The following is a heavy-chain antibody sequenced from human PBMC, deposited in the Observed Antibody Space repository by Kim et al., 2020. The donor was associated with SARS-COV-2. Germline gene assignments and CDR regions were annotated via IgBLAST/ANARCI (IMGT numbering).Heavy chain of an antibody. CDR2: IYTSGST. Sequence: SETLSLTCTVSGGSISSYYWSWIRQPAGKGLEWIGRIYTSGSTNYNPSLKSRVTMSVDTSKYQFSLKLSSVTAADTAVYYCARDRLLYAMGRSSSSWYFDYWGQGTLVTVSS. D-gene: IGHD6-13*01. V-gene: IGHV4-4*07. J-gene: IGHJ4*02. CDR1: GGSISSYY. CDR3: ARDRLLYAMGRSSSSWYFDY.